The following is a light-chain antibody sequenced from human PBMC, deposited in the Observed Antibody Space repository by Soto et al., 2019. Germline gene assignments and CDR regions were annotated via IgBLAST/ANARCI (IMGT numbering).Light chain of an antibody. V-gene: IGKV3-15*01. CDR2: GAS. CDR3: QQYNNWPRT. CDR1: QSISSN. Sequence: EIVMTQSPATLSVSPGERATPSCRASQSISSNLAWYQQKPGQAPRLLIYGASTRATGIPARFSGSASGTEFTLTISSLQSEDFAVYYCQQYNNWPRTFGQGTRLEIK. J-gene: IGKJ5*01.